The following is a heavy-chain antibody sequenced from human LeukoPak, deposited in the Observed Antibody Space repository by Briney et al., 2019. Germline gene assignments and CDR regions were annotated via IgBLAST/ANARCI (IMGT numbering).Heavy chain of an antibody. J-gene: IGHJ4*02. Sequence: SDTLSLTCTVSGGSISSYYWSWIRQPAGKGLECIGYIYYSGSTNYNPALKSRVTISVDTSKNQFSLKLSSVTAADTAVYYCARQETVDTAMVTYWGQGTLVTVSS. CDR3: ARQETVDTAMVTY. CDR2: IYYSGST. V-gene: IGHV4-59*08. D-gene: IGHD5-18*01. CDR1: GGSISSYY.